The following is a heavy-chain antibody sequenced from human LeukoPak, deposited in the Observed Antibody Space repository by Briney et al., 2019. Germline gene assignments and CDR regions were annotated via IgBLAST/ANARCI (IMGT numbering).Heavy chain of an antibody. CDR3: ATPDGFRGVTYDY. CDR1: GYTLTELS. Sequence: ASVKVSCKVSGYTLTELSMHWARQAPGKGLEWMGGSDPEDGETIYAQKFQGRATMTEDTSTDTAYMELSSLRSEDTAVYYCATPDGFRGVTYDYWGQGTLVTVSS. D-gene: IGHD3-10*01. CDR2: SDPEDGET. V-gene: IGHV1-24*01. J-gene: IGHJ4*02.